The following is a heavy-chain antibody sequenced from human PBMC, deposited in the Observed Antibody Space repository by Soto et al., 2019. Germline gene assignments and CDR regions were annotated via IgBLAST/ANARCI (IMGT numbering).Heavy chain of an antibody. CDR1: GFTFSRYG. V-gene: IGHV3-30*03. CDR3: TRSGHQNYFDY. J-gene: IGHJ4*02. Sequence: QVQLVESGGGVVQPGRSLRLSCAASGFTFSRYGMHWVRQAPGKGLEWVAVISYDGSNKYYADSVKGRFTISRDNSKNTLYLQMNSLRAEDTAVYYCTRSGHQNYFDYWGQGTLVTVSS. CDR2: ISYDGSNK. D-gene: IGHD2-15*01.